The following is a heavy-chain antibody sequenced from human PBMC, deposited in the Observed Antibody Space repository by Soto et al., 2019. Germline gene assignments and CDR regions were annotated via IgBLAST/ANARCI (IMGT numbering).Heavy chain of an antibody. CDR2: ISSSSSSI. V-gene: IGHV3-48*01. CDR3: AINKRLRGAATISVGYYYYMVV. Sequence: EGSLRLSCAASGFTFSSYSMNWVRQAPGKGLEWVSYISSSSSSIYYADSVKGRFTISRDNAKNSLYLQMNSLRAEDTAVYYCAINKRLRGAATISVGYYYYMVVWRKGTPVTV. J-gene: IGHJ6*03. D-gene: IGHD6-13*01. CDR1: GFTFSSYS.